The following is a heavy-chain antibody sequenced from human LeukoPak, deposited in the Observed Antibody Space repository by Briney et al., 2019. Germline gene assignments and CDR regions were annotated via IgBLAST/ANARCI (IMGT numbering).Heavy chain of an antibody. J-gene: IGHJ6*02. D-gene: IGHD2-2*01. CDR2: IYYSGST. CDR1: GGSISSYY. Sequence: TSETLSLTCTVSGGSISSYYWSWIRQPPGKGLEWIGYIYYSGSTNYNPSLKSRVTISVDTSKNQFSLKLSSVTAADTAVYYCARAVVPAADYYYYGMDVWGQGTTVTVSS. V-gene: IGHV4-59*01. CDR3: ARAVVPAADYYYYGMDV.